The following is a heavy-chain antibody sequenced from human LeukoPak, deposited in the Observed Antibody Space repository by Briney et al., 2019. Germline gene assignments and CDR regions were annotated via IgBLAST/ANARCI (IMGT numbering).Heavy chain of an antibody. CDR1: GYTLTELS. D-gene: IGHD5-24*01. CDR2: FDPEDGET. CDR3: ATAGARDGSTGAFDY. J-gene: IGHJ4*02. Sequence: ASVKVSCKVSGYTLTELSMHWVRQAPGKGLEWMGGFDPEDGETIYAQKFQGRVTMTEDTSTDTAYMELSSLRSEDTAVYYCATAGARDGSTGAFDYWGQGTLVTVSS. V-gene: IGHV1-24*01.